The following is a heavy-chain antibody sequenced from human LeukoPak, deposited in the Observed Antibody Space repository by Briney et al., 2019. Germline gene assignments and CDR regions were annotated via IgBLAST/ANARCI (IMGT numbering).Heavy chain of an antibody. D-gene: IGHD3-10*01. J-gene: IGHJ4*02. CDR3: SKSSDYYGSGSSLDY. Sequence: GFLRLSCAASGFTFSSYAMSWVRQAPGKGLEWVSAISGSGGSTYYADSVKGRFTISRDNSKNTLYLQMNSLRAEDTAVYYCSKSSDYYGSGSSLDYWGQGTLVTVSS. V-gene: IGHV3-23*01. CDR1: GFTFSSYA. CDR2: ISGSGGST.